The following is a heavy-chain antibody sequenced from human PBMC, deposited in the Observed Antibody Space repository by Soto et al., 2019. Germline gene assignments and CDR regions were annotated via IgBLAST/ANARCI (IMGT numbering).Heavy chain of an antibody. V-gene: IGHV1-18*01. Sequence: QVQLVQSGVEVREPGASVKVSCKAVRYIFTNYGVSWVRQAPGQGLEWMGWITTYNGNTEYAQKFQGRVTMTTDAFTSTAYMEMGSLRSDDTASYYCARALTGYGMDVWGQGTTFTVSS. CDR3: ARALTGYGMDV. CDR1: RYIFTNYG. J-gene: IGHJ6*02. CDR2: ITTYNGNT.